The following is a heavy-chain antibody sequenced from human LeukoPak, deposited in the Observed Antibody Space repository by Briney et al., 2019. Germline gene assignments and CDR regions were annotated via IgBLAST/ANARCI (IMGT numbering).Heavy chain of an antibody. D-gene: IGHD3-10*01. J-gene: IGHJ4*02. Sequence: GGSLRLSCAASGFTFSSYAMSWVRQAPGKGLEWVSAISGSGGSTYYADSVKGRFTISRDNSKNTLYLQMNSLRAEDTAVYYCAKGGARYYGSGSYFRYYFDYWGQGTLVTVYS. CDR3: AKGGARYYGSGSYFRYYFDY. V-gene: IGHV3-23*01. CDR1: GFTFSSYA. CDR2: ISGSGGST.